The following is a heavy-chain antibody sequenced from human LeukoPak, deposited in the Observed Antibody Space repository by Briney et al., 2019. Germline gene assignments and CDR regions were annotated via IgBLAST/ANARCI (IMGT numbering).Heavy chain of an antibody. V-gene: IGHV4-59*01. CDR1: GGSISSYY. CDR3: ARVRPSLKIIAAAGIAGFDP. Sequence: SETLSLTCTVSGGSISSYYWSWIRQPPGKGLEWIGYIYYSGSTNYNPSLKSRVTISVDTSKNQFSLKLSSVTAADTAVYYCARVRPSLKIIAAAGIAGFDPWAQGTLSTVPS. D-gene: IGHD6-13*01. J-gene: IGHJ5*02. CDR2: IYYSGST.